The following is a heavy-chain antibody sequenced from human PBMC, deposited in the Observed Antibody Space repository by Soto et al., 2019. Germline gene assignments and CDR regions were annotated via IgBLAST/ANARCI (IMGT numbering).Heavy chain of an antibody. Sequence: SETLSLTCAVYGGSFSGYYWSWIRQPPGKGLEWIGEINHSGSTNYNPSLKSRVTISVDTSKNQFSLKLSSVTAADTAVYYCARGPESSTGRVTSGTFDYWGQGNLVTVSS. J-gene: IGHJ4*02. V-gene: IGHV4-34*01. D-gene: IGHD3-10*01. CDR2: INHSGST. CDR3: ARGPESSTGRVTSGTFDY. CDR1: GGSFSGYY.